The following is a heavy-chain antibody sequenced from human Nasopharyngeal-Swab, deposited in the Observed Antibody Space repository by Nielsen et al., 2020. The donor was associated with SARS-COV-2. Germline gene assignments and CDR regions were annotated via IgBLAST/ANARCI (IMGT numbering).Heavy chain of an antibody. Sequence: GESLKISCAASGFTFSSYAMSWVRQAPGKGLEWVSAISGSGGSTYYADSVKGRFTISRDNSKNTLYLQMNSLRAEDTAVYYCAKDQGPTATGSYFGLLYYGMDVWGQGTTVTVSS. D-gene: IGHD3-10*01. V-gene: IGHV3-23*01. CDR3: AKDQGPTATGSYFGLLYYGMDV. J-gene: IGHJ6*02. CDR2: ISGSGGST. CDR1: GFTFSSYA.